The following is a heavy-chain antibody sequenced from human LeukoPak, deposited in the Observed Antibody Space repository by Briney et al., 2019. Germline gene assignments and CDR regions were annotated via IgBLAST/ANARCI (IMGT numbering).Heavy chain of an antibody. Sequence: PGGSLRLSCAASGFIFSDYAMSWVRQAPGKGLEWVSAISDSKRGGTTYYADSVKGRFTISRDTSKNTLYLQMSSLRVEDTAVYCCAKVPNYYDTTTYYGWGQGTLVAVSS. J-gene: IGHJ4*02. CDR1: GFIFSDYA. V-gene: IGHV3-23*01. CDR3: AKVPNYYDTTTYYG. CDR2: ISDSKRGGTT. D-gene: IGHD3-22*01.